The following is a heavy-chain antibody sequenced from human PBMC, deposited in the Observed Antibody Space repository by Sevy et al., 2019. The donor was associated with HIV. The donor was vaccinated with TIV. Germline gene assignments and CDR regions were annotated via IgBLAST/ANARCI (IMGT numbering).Heavy chain of an antibody. Sequence: SETLSLTCTVSGGSISSGDYYWSWIRQPPGKGLEWIGYIYYSGSTYYNPSLKSRVTISVDTSKNQFSLKLSSVTAADTAVYYCARVNGEMATMHFDYWGQGTLVTVSS. CDR1: GGSISSGDYY. V-gene: IGHV4-30-4*01. CDR2: IYYSGST. J-gene: IGHJ4*02. CDR3: ARVNGEMATMHFDY. D-gene: IGHD5-12*01.